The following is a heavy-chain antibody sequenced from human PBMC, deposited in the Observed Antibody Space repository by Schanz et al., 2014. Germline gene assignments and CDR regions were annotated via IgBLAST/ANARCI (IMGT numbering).Heavy chain of an antibody. D-gene: IGHD4-17*01. J-gene: IGHJ4*02. Sequence: QVQLVQSGAEVKKPGASVKVSCKASGYTFTSYGINWVRQAPGQGLEWMGWISPYNGDTNYALKLQGRVTMTTDTSTGTAYMELRSLRSEDTAVYYCARGYGDSPTDFWGQGTLVTVSS. CDR3: ARGYGDSPTDF. CDR2: ISPYNGDT. CDR1: GYTFTSYG. V-gene: IGHV1-18*01.